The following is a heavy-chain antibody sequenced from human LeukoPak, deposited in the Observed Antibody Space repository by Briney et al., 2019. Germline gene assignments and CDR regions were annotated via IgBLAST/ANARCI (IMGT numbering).Heavy chain of an antibody. CDR2: IYYSGST. CDR1: GGSISSYY. CDR3: ARGKSGAFDI. J-gene: IGHJ3*02. V-gene: IGHV4-59*01. Sequence: SETLSLTCTVSGGSISSYYWSWIRQPPGKGLEWIGYIYYSGSTNYNPSLKSRVTISVDTSKNQFSLKLSSVTAADTAVYYCARGKSGAFDIWGQGTMVTVSS.